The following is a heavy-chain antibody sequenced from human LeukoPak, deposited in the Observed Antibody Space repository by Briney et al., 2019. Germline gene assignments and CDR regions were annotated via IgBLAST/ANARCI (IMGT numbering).Heavy chain of an antibody. CDR1: GGSFSGYY. V-gene: IGHV4-34*01. J-gene: IGHJ4*02. CDR3: ARGHQRLYYFDY. D-gene: IGHD6-25*01. Sequence: SETLSLTCAVYGGSFSGYYWSWIRQPPGKGLEWIGEINHSGSTNYNPSLKGRVTISVDTSKNQFSLKLSSVTAADTAVYYCARGHQRLYYFDYWGQGTLVTVSS. CDR2: INHSGST.